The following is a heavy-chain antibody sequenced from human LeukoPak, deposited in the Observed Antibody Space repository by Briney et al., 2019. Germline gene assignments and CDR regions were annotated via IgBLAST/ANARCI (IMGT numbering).Heavy chain of an antibody. D-gene: IGHD1-1*01. Sequence: SGPTLVKPTQTLTLTCTFSGFSLSTSGVGVGWIRQPPGKALEWLALIYWNGDKRYSPSLKSRLTITKDTSKNQVVLTMTNMDPVDTATYYCAHIYWNQGRVDFDYWGQGTLVTVSS. V-gene: IGHV2-5*01. CDR2: IYWNGDK. CDR1: GFSLSTSGVG. CDR3: AHIYWNQGRVDFDY. J-gene: IGHJ4*02.